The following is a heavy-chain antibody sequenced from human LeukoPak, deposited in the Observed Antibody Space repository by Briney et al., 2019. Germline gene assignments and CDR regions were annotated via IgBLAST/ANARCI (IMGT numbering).Heavy chain of an antibody. CDR3: ARDLGGSSNGPSRMDV. CDR1: GFTFANYD. D-gene: IGHD6-6*01. V-gene: IGHV3-13*01. Sequence: GGSLRLSCAASGFTFANYDMHWVRLVTGEGLEWVSNILSSGDTQYSGSAKGRFTISRENDKNSLYLQMNTLRVEDTAVYYCARDLGGSSNGPSRMDVWGQGTTVIVSS. J-gene: IGHJ6*02. CDR2: ILSSGDT.